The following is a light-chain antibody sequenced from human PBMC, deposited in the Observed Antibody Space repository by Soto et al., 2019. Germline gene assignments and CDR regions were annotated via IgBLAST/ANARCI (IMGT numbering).Light chain of an antibody. CDR1: SSNIGNNY. Sequence: QSVLTQPPSVSAAPGQKVTISCSGSSSNIGNNYVSWYQHLSGTAPKLLIYDNNKRPSGIPDRFSGSKSGTSATLGITGLQTGDEAHYYCGTWDNSLSVLYVFGTGTKVTDL. CDR3: GTWDNSLSVLYV. CDR2: DNN. J-gene: IGLJ1*01. V-gene: IGLV1-51*01.